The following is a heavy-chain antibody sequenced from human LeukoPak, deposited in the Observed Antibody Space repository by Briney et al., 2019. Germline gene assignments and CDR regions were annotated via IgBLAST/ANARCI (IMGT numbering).Heavy chain of an antibody. J-gene: IGHJ3*02. CDR3: ARHFRPMRAFDI. D-gene: IGHD3-3*02. V-gene: IGHV4-34*01. CDR2: INHSGST. Sequence: SETLSLTCAVYGGSFSGYYWSWIRQPPGKGLEWIGEINHSGSTDYNPSLKSRVTISVDTSKNQFSLKLNSVTAADTAVYYCARHFRPMRAFDIWGQGTMVTVSS. CDR1: GGSFSGYY.